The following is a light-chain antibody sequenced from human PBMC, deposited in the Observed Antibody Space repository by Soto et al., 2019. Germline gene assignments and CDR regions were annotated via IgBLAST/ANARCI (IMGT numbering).Light chain of an antibody. CDR3: CSYTSSTRYV. CDR2: EVS. V-gene: IGLV2-14*01. J-gene: IGLJ1*01. CDR1: SSDVGGYNY. Sequence: QSALTQPPSVSGSPGQSVTISCTGTSSDVGGYNYVSWYQQHPGKAPKLMIYEVSNRPSGVPDRFSGSKSGNTASLTISGLQAEDEADYYCCSYTSSTRYVFGTGTKVTVL.